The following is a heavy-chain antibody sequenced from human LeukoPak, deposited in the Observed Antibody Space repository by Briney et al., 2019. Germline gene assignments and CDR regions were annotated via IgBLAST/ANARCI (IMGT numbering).Heavy chain of an antibody. CDR3: AKTSAPVRPYYFDY. Sequence: GGSLRLSCAATGLTVRSNYMSWVRQAPGKGLEWVSVIYSGGSTYYADSVKGRFTISRDNSKNTVYLQMNSLRAEDTAVYYCAKTSAPVRPYYFDYWGQGTLVTVSS. D-gene: IGHD3-10*01. CDR2: IYSGGST. V-gene: IGHV3-66*01. J-gene: IGHJ4*02. CDR1: GLTVRSNY.